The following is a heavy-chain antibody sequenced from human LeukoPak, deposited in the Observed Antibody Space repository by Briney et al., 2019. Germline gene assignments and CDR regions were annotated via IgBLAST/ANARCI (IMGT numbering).Heavy chain of an antibody. Sequence: ASVKVSCKASGYTFTSYGISWVRQAPGQGLEWMGWISAYNGNTNYAHKLQGRVTMTTDTSTSTAYMELRSLRSEDTAVYYCARVRGSLAAAGTCDWFDPWGQGTLVTVSS. D-gene: IGHD6-13*01. J-gene: IGHJ5*02. CDR2: ISAYNGNT. CDR3: ARVRGSLAAAGTCDWFDP. V-gene: IGHV1-18*01. CDR1: GYTFTSYG.